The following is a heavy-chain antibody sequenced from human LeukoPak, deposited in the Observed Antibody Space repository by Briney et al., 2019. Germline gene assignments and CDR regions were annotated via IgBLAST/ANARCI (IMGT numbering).Heavy chain of an antibody. J-gene: IGHJ3*02. CDR3: ASPLWFGEFDAFDI. Sequence: PGRSLRLSCAASGFTFSSYGMHWVRQAPGKGLEWVAVISYDGSNKYYADSVKGRFTISRDNSKNTLYLQMNSLRAEDTAVYYCASPLWFGEFDAFDIWGQGTMVTVSS. V-gene: IGHV3-30*03. D-gene: IGHD3-10*01. CDR1: GFTFSSYG. CDR2: ISYDGSNK.